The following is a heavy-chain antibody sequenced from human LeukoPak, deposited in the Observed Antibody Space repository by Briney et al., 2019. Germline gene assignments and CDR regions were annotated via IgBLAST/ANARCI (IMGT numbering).Heavy chain of an antibody. V-gene: IGHV4-4*07. CDR1: GGSISSYY. CDR2: IYTSGST. D-gene: IGHD6-13*01. CDR3: ARVSGYSTPQAPDY. Sequence: SETLSLTCTVSGGSISSYYWSWIRQPAGKGLEWIGRIYTSGSTNYNPSLKSRVTMSVDTSKNQFSLKLSSVTAADTAVYYCARVSGYSTPQAPDYWGQGTLVTVSS. J-gene: IGHJ4*02.